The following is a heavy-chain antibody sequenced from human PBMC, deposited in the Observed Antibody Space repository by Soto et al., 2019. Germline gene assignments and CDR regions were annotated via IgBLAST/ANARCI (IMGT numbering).Heavy chain of an antibody. Sequence: GGSLRLACAASGFIFRTYWMQWVRQVPGKDLVWVSRINNDGSSTDYADSVKGRFTISRDNAKDTLYLQMNSLRVEDTAVYYCARDDVLCDGGRCYGITLHVRGKGTTVTGSS. D-gene: IGHD2-15*01. CDR1: GFIFRTYW. V-gene: IGHV3-74*01. J-gene: IGHJ6*04. CDR2: INNDGSST. CDR3: ARDDVLCDGGRCYGITLHV.